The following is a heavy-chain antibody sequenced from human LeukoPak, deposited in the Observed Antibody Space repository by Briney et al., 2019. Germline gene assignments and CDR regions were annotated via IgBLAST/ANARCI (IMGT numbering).Heavy chain of an antibody. CDR3: ARDGVVVAAKPPYFSDY. D-gene: IGHD2-15*01. CDR2: MYYSGSA. V-gene: IGHV4-39*07. Sequence: PSETLSLTCTVSGGTISSSSYYWGWIRQPPGKGLEWIGSMYYSGSAYYNSSLKSRVTISEDTSKIQFSLKLSSVTAADTAVYYCARDGVVVAAKPPYFSDYWGRGTPVTVSS. J-gene: IGHJ4*02. CDR1: GGTISSSSYY.